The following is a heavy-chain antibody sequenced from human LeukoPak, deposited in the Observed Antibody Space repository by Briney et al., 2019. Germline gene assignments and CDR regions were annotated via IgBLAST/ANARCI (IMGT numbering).Heavy chain of an antibody. CDR3: ARGLAAAGLDY. CDR1: GYTFTSYG. Sequence: ASVKVSCKASGYTFTSYGISWVRQATGQGLEWMGWMIPNSGNTGYAQKFRGRVTMTRNTSISTAYMELSSLRSEDTAVYYCARGLAAAGLDYWGQGTLVTVSS. D-gene: IGHD6-13*01. CDR2: MIPNSGNT. V-gene: IGHV1-8*02. J-gene: IGHJ4*02.